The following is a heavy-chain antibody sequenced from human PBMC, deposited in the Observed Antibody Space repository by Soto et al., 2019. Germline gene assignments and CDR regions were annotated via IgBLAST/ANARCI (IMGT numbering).Heavy chain of an antibody. J-gene: IGHJ6*02. D-gene: IGHD6-13*01. CDR2: MNPNSGNT. CDR1: GYTFTSYD. V-gene: IGHV1-8*01. CDR3: ARRGYSSSWYYYYYYDMDV. Sequence: QVQLVQSGAEVKKPGASVKVSCKASGYTFTSYDINWVRQATGQGLEWMGWMNPNSGNTGYAQKFQGRVTMTRNTSISTAYMELSSLRSEDTAVYYCARRGYSSSWYYYYYYDMDVWGQGTTVTVSS.